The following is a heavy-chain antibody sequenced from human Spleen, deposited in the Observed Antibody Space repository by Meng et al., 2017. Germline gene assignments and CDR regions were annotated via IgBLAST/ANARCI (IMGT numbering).Heavy chain of an antibody. CDR1: GGSFSDYY. CDR2: TNHSGST. V-gene: IGHV4-34*01. CDR3: ATTPVRGVISYFDY. Sequence: SETLSLTCVVSGGSFSDYYWSWIRQPPGKGLEWIGETNHSGSTNYNPSLESRATISVDTSQNNLSLKLSSVTAADTAVYYCATTPVRGVISYFDYWGQGTLVTVSS. J-gene: IGHJ4*02. D-gene: IGHD3-10*01.